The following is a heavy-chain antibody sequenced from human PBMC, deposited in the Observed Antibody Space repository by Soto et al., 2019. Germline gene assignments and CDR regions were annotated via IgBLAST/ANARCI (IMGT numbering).Heavy chain of an antibody. CDR1: GGSISSYY. CDR2: IYYSGST. CDR3: ARVSPYGRAY. V-gene: IGHV4-59*01. Sequence: QVQLQESGPGLVKPSETLSLTCTVSGGSISSYYWSWIRQPPGKGLEWIGYIYYSGSTNYNPSLTSRVTISVDTSKNQFSLKLSSVTAADTAVYYCARVSPYGRAYWGQGTLVTVSS. D-gene: IGHD4-17*01. J-gene: IGHJ4*02.